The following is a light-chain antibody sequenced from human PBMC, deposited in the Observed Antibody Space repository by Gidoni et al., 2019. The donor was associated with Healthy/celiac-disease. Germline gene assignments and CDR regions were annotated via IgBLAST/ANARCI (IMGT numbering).Light chain of an antibody. J-gene: IGKJ5*01. Sequence: DIQMTQSPSSLSASVGDRVTITCRASQSISSYLNWYQQKPGKAPKLLLYAASSLQSGVPSRFSGSGSGTDFILTISSLQHEDFATYYCQKSYSTLGITFGQGTRLEIK. CDR1: QSISSY. V-gene: IGKV1-39*01. CDR2: AAS. CDR3: QKSYSTLGIT.